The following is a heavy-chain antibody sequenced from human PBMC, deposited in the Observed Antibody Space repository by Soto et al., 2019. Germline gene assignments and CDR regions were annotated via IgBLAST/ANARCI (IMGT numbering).Heavy chain of an antibody. CDR3: ARDLGTFVFDY. Sequence: QVQLQESGPGLVKPSQTLSLTCTVSGGSISSGGYFWHWIRQHPGKGLEWIGYIFYSGSTLYNLSLKRRFAISVDTSKNQCSLKLTSVTAADTAVYYCARDLGTFVFDYWGQGTLVTVSS. J-gene: IGHJ4*02. CDR2: IFYSGST. CDR1: GGSISSGGYF. V-gene: IGHV4-31*03. D-gene: IGHD3-10*01.